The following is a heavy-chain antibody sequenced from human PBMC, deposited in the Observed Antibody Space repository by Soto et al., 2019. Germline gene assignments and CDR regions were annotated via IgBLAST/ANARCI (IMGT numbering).Heavy chain of an antibody. D-gene: IGHD2-8*01. Sequence: KTSETLSLTCAVYGGSFSGYYWSWIRQPPGKGLEWIGEINHSGSTNYNPSLKSRVTVSVDTSKNQFSLKLSSVTAADTAVYYCARGSLDIVLMVYAIRYYYYGMDVWGQGTTVTVSS. CDR1: GGSFSGYY. J-gene: IGHJ6*02. CDR3: ARGSLDIVLMVYAIRYYYYGMDV. CDR2: INHSGST. V-gene: IGHV4-34*01.